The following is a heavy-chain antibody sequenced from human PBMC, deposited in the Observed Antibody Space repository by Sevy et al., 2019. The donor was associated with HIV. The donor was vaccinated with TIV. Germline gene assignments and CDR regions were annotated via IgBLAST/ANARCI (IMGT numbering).Heavy chain of an antibody. J-gene: IGHJ3*02. D-gene: IGHD2-2*01. V-gene: IGHV3-48*03. CDR2: ISSSGSTI. Sequence: GGSLRLSCAASGFTFSSYEMNWVRQAPGKGLEWVSYISSSGSTIYYADSVKGRFTISRDNAKNSLYLQMNSLRAEDTAVYYCARVVVPAAMPRPVLWFGEFGAFDIWGQGTMVTVSS. CDR1: GFTFSSYE. CDR3: ARVVVPAAMPRPVLWFGEFGAFDI.